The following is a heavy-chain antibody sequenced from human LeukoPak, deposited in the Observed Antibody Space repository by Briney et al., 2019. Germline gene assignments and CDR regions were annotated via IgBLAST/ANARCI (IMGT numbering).Heavy chain of an antibody. D-gene: IGHD3-22*01. CDR1: GGSISYFY. V-gene: IGHV4-4*07. J-gene: IGHJ4*02. CDR2: IYTSGST. CDR3: ARASYSYDINGWVPFDY. Sequence: PSETLSLTCTVSGGSISYFYWSWIRQPAGKGLEWIGRIYTSGSTNYNPSLKSRVTISGDTSKNQFSLRLSSVTAADTAVYYCARASYSYDINGWVPFDYWGQGTLVTVSS.